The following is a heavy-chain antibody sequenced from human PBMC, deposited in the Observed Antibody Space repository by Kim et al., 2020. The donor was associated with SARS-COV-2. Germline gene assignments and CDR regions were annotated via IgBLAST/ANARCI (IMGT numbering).Heavy chain of an antibody. CDR2: IRSKAHTYAT. Sequence: GGSLRLSCAASGFAFSGSAMHWVRQASGKGLEWVGRIRSKAHTYATAYATSVKDRFTIFRDDSRNTAYLQMNSLKPDDTAVYYCTRGVRGWYSDLDSWGQGTLVTVSS. D-gene: IGHD2-15*01. J-gene: IGHJ4*02. V-gene: IGHV3-73*01. CDR1: GFAFSGSA. CDR3: TRGVRGWYSDLDS.